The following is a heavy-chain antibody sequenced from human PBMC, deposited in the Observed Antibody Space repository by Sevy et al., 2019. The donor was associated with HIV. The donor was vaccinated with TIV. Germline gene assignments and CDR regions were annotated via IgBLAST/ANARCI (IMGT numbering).Heavy chain of an antibody. Sequence: SLRLSCAASGFTFSSYAMHWVRQAPGKGLEWVAVISYDGSNKYYADSVKGRFTISRDNSKNTLYLQMNSLRAEDTAVYYCARPLGSGDWLLHHPDAFDIWGRGTMVTVSS. V-gene: IGHV3-30-3*01. CDR1: GFTFSSYA. CDR3: ARPLGSGDWLLHHPDAFDI. CDR2: ISYDGSNK. D-gene: IGHD3-9*01. J-gene: IGHJ3*02.